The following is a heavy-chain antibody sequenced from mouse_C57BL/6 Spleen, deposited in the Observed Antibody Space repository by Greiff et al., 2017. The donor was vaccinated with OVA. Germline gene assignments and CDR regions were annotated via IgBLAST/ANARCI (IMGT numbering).Heavy chain of an antibody. J-gene: IGHJ2*01. CDR2: ISDGGSYT. CDR3: ARDGTGCFDY. Sequence: EVQVVESGGGLVKPGGSLKLSCAASGFTFSSYAMSWVRQTPEKRLEWVATISDGGSYTYYPDNVKGRFTISRDNAKNNLYLQMSHLKSEDTAMYYCARDGTGCFDYWGQGTTLTVSS. V-gene: IGHV5-4*01. CDR1: GFTFSSYA. D-gene: IGHD4-1*01.